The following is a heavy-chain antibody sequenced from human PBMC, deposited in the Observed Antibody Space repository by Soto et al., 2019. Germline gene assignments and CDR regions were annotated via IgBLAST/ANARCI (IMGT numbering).Heavy chain of an antibody. CDR3: AFCDRPDFYYMDV. V-gene: IGHV3-64*01. Sequence: PGGSLRLSCAASGFTLSGYAMDWVRQAPGKGLEYVSGISSNGVGTYYANSVQGRFTISRDNSKNTVYLQMGSLRPEDMAVYYCAFCDRPDFYYMDVLCKGAAVTVSS. D-gene: IGHD3-3*01. J-gene: IGHJ6*03. CDR2: ISSNGVGT. CDR1: GFTLSGYA.